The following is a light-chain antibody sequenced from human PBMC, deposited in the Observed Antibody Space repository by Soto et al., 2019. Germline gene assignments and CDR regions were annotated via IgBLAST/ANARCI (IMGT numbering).Light chain of an antibody. CDR2: QDS. Sequence: SYELTQPPSVSVPPGQTAIITCSGDRLGDKYACWYQQKPGHSPVVVIYQDSRRPSGIPERFSGSKSGNTATLTISGTQAMDEADYYCQAWDSSTVVFGGGTKLTVL. V-gene: IGLV3-1*01. CDR3: QAWDSSTVV. J-gene: IGLJ2*01. CDR1: RLGDKY.